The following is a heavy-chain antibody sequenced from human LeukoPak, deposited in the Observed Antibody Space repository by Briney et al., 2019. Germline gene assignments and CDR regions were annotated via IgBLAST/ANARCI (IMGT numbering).Heavy chain of an antibody. CDR1: GGSIRGGGYY. CDR3: WRAADH. CDR2: LYSNGNT. V-gene: IGHV4-39*01. J-gene: IGHJ4*02. Sequence: SETLSLTCSFSGGSIRGGGYYWGWVRQPPGKGLEWIASLYSNGNTFYNPSLKSRVTISEESSKSQFSLKLRTVTAADTAVYFCWRAADHWGQGILVTVSS.